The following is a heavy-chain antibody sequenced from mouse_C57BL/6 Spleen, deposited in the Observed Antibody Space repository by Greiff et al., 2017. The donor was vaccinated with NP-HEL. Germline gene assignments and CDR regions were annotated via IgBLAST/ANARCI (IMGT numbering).Heavy chain of an antibody. J-gene: IGHJ2*01. CDR2: INPSTGGT. D-gene: IGHD1-1*01. Sequence: EVQLQQSGPELVKPGASVKISCKASGYSFTGYYMHWVKQSSEKSLEWIGEINPSTGGTSYNQKFKGKATLTVDKSSSTAYMQLKSLTSEDSAVYYCVNLYYYGSSYLDDWGQGTTLTVSS. CDR3: VNLYYYGSSYLDD. CDR1: GYSFTGYY. V-gene: IGHV1-43*01.